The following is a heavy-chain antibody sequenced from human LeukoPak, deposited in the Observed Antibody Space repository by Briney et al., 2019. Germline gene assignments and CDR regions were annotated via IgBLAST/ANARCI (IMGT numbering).Heavy chain of an antibody. V-gene: IGHV1-18*01. CDR2: ISAYNGNT. Sequence: ASVKVSSKASGYTFTSYGISWVRQAPGQGLEWMGWISAYNGNTNYAQKLQGRVTMTTDASTSTAYMELRSLRSDDTAVYYCARVRYCSGGSCPKIGAFDIWGQGTMVTVSS. CDR3: ARVRYCSGGSCPKIGAFDI. D-gene: IGHD2-15*01. CDR1: GYTFTSYG. J-gene: IGHJ3*02.